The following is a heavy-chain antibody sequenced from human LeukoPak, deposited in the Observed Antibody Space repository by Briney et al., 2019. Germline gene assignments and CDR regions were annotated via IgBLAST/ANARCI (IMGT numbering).Heavy chain of an antibody. V-gene: IGHV4-59*08. D-gene: IGHD2-2*01. CDR2: NYYSGTT. Sequence: SESVSFTRTVCVCSLRGYYCRGMRQPPGRGREGIGYNYYSGTTKYSPSLTSRVTISVDTSKNQFSLKLNSVTAADTAVYYCARAGLPAADRQRYYMDVWGKGTTVTVSS. J-gene: IGHJ6*03. CDR3: ARAGLPAADRQRYYMDV. CDR1: VCSLRGYY.